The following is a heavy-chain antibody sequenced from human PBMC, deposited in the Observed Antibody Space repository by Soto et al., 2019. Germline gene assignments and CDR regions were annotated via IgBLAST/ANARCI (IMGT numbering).Heavy chain of an antibody. CDR1: GYSFTSYW. J-gene: IGHJ6*02. CDR2: IYPGDSDT. Sequence: PGESLKISCKRSGYSFTSYWICWVRPMPGKGLEWMGIIYPGDSDTRYSPSFQGQVTISADKTNSTAYLQRCSLKASDTATYYCARLSGNCYYRYVMDVWGQGTTDIGSS. CDR3: ARLSGNCYYRYVMDV. D-gene: IGHD1-26*01. V-gene: IGHV5-51*01.